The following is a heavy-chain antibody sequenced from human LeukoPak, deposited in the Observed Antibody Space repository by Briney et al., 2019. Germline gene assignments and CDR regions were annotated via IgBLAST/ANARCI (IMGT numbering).Heavy chain of an antibody. Sequence: GGSLRLSCAASGFTFSSYDMHWVRQTTGKGLEWVSAIDTAGGTYYPGSVEGRFTISRENAKNSFHLQMNSLTDADTAVYYCIREGFCGGDCLAYFDFWGRGTLVTVSS. J-gene: IGHJ2*01. V-gene: IGHV3-13*04. CDR1: GFTFSSYD. D-gene: IGHD2-21*02. CDR2: IDTAGGT. CDR3: IREGFCGGDCLAYFDF.